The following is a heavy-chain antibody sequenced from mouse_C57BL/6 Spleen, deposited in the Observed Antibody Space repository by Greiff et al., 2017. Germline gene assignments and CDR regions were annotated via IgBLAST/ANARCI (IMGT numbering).Heavy chain of an antibody. CDR2: IYPGDGDT. D-gene: IGHD2-3*01. J-gene: IGHJ2*01. CDR3: ARLAYDYVDY. Sequence: QVQLKQSGPELVKPGASVKISCKASGYAFSSSWMNWVKQRPGKGLEWIGRIYPGDGDTNYNGKFKGKATLTADKSSSTAYMQLSSLTSEDSAVYFCARLAYDYVDYWGQGTTLTVSS. V-gene: IGHV1-82*01. CDR1: GYAFSSSW.